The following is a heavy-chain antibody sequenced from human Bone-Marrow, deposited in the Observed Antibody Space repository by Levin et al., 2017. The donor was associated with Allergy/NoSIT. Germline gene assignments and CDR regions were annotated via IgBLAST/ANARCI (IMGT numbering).Heavy chain of an antibody. CDR1: GFSISSGHW. CDR3: ARNWAWGFDY. CDR2: IFHSGNS. Sequence: PGGSLRLSCAVSGFSISSGHWWTWLRQPPGKGLAWIGEIFHSGNSNYNPSLGSRVTISRDNSKNQFSLNLRFMSAADTAVYYCARNWAWGFDYWGQGALVTV. J-gene: IGHJ4*02. D-gene: IGHD7-27*01. V-gene: IGHV4-4*02.